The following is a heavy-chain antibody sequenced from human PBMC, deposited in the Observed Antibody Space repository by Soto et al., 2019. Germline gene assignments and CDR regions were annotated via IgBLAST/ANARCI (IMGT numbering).Heavy chain of an antibody. D-gene: IGHD2-15*01. J-gene: IGHJ6*04. CDR1: GGSISSYY. CDR2: IYYSGST. CDR3: ARGPPLSGWNV. Sequence: KPSGTLSLTCTVSGGSISSYYWRWIRQPPGKGLEWIGYIYYSGSTNYNPSLKSRVTISVDTSKNQFSLKLSSVTAADTAVYYCARGPPLSGWNVWGKGTTVTVSS. V-gene: IGHV4-59*01.